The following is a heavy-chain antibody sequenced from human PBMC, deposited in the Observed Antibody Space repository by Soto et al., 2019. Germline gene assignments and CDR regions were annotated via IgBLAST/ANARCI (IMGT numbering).Heavy chain of an antibody. CDR2: VYYSGST. CDR1: GGSISVYY. V-gene: IGHV4-59*08. J-gene: IGHJ6*02. CDR3: ATTSVGSSSGVYYYYGMDV. D-gene: IGHD6-6*01. Sequence: PSETLSLTCTVPGGSISVYYWTWIRQPPGNGLEWIGSVYYSGSTNYYPSLKSRVTISVDTSKNQFSLKLSSVTAADTAVYYCATTSVGSSSGVYYYYGMDVWGQGTTVTVSS.